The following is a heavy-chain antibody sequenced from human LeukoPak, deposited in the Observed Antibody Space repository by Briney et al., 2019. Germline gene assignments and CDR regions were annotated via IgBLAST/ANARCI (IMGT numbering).Heavy chain of an antibody. CDR2: IYHSGST. J-gene: IGHJ4*02. CDR1: GYSISSGYY. Sequence: PSETLSLTCAVSGYSISSGYYWGWIRQPPGKGLEWIGSIYHSGSTYYNPSLKSRVTISVDTSKNQFSLKLSSVTAADTAVYYCARCYGSYSQNLFDYWGQGTLVTVSS. V-gene: IGHV4-38-2*01. CDR3: ARCYGSYSQNLFDY. D-gene: IGHD3-10*01.